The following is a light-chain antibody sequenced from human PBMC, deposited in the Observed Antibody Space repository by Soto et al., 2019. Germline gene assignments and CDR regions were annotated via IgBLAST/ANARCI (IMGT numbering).Light chain of an antibody. CDR2: SNN. V-gene: IGLV1-44*01. Sequence: QSVLTQPPSASGTPGQRGTISCSGSSSNIASNTVNWYQQLPGTAPKLVIYSNNQRPSGVPDRFSGSKSGTSASLAISGLQSEDEADYYCAAWDDSLNGQVFGTGTKVTVL. CDR3: AAWDDSLNGQV. J-gene: IGLJ1*01. CDR1: SSNIASNT.